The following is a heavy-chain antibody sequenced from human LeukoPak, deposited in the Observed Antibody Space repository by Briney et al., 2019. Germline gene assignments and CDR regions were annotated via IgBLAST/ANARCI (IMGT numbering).Heavy chain of an antibody. Sequence: SETLSLTCTVSGGSISSYYWTWIRQPPGKGLEWIGYMFYSGNSNSNPSLRSRVTISVDTSKNQISLKLSSVTAADTAVYYCARFNRNSSGWIDYWGQGTLVTVSS. CDR1: GGSISSYY. D-gene: IGHD6-19*01. J-gene: IGHJ4*02. CDR3: ARFNRNSSGWIDY. CDR2: MFYSGNS. V-gene: IGHV4-59*01.